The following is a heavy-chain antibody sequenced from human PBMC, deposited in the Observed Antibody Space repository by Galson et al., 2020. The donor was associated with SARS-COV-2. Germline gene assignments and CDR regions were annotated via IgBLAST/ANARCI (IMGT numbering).Heavy chain of an antibody. CDR1: GGTFSSYA. CDR2: IIPIFGTA. Sequence: SVKVSCKASGGTFSSYAISWVRQAPGQGLEWMGGIIPIFGTANYAQKFQGRVTITADESTSTAYMELSSLRSEDTAVYYCARGGICSGGSCYSAYFDYWGQGTLVTVSS. J-gene: IGHJ4*02. D-gene: IGHD2-15*01. V-gene: IGHV1-69*13. CDR3: ARGGICSGGSCYSAYFDY.